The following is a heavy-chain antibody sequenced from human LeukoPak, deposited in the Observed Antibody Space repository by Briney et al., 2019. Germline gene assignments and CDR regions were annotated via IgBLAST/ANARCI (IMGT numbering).Heavy chain of an antibody. CDR2: IFPGDSDT. CDR3: ARQRFTTRAYAGNWFDP. V-gene: IGHV5-51*01. J-gene: IGHJ5*02. Sequence: GESLKISCNDSAYSFTSYWIGWVRQMPGKGLEWMGIIFPGDSDTRYSPSFQRQVTISADKSISTAYLQWSSLKASDTAMYYCARQRFTTRAYAGNWFDPWGQGTLVTVSS. CDR1: AYSFTSYW. D-gene: IGHD3-16*01.